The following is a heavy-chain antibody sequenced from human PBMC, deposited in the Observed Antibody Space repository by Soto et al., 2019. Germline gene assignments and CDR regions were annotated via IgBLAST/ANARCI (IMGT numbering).Heavy chain of an antibody. D-gene: IGHD2-8*01. J-gene: IGHJ4*02. Sequence: GGSLRLSCAASGFTFSSYGMHWVRQAPGKGLEWVAVIWYDGSNKYYADSVKGRFTISRDTSQSAVYVQINSLRAEDTAVYYCVKHFGTKQYFFESWGQGTLVTVSS. CDR1: GFTFSSYG. CDR3: VKHFGTKQYFFES. CDR2: IWYDGSNK. V-gene: IGHV3-33*06.